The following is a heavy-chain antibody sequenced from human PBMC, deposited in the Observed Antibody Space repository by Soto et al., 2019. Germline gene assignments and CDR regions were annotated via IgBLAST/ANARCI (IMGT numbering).Heavy chain of an antibody. D-gene: IGHD2-2*01. J-gene: IGHJ5*02. V-gene: IGHV4-34*01. CDR1: GGSFSDYY. CDR2: INHSGST. Sequence: NPSETLSLTCAVYGGSFSDYYWTWIREPPGKGLEWIGEINHSGSTNYNPSLKSRLTISVDTSKTQFSLKLNSVTAADTAVYYCARIPTRTPRNNWFDPWGQGTLVTVSS. CDR3: ARIPTRTPRNNWFDP.